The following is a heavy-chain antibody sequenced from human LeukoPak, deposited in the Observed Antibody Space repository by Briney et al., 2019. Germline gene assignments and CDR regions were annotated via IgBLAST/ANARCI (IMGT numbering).Heavy chain of an antibody. J-gene: IGHJ3*02. D-gene: IGHD3-22*01. CDR1: GFTVSSNY. Sequence: PGGSLRLSCAASGFTVSSNYMSWVRQAPGKGLEWVSVIYSGGSTYYADSVKGRFTISRDNSKNTLYLQMNSLRAEDTAVYYCARDPRFVGDDSSGSDAFDIWGQGTMVTVSS. CDR3: ARDPRFVGDDSSGSDAFDI. CDR2: IYSGGST. V-gene: IGHV3-53*01.